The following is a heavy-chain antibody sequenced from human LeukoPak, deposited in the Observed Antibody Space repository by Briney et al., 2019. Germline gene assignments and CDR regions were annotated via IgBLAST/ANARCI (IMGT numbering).Heavy chain of an antibody. CDR1: GGSISSSSYY. CDR2: IYYSGST. Sequence: SETLSLTCTVSGGSISSSSYYWGWIRQPPEKGLEWIGSIYYSGSTYYNPSLKSRVTISVDTSKNQFSLKLSSVTAADTAVYYCARGVGATGFDYWGQGTLVTVSS. CDR3: ARGVGATGFDY. V-gene: IGHV4-39*01. D-gene: IGHD1-26*01. J-gene: IGHJ4*02.